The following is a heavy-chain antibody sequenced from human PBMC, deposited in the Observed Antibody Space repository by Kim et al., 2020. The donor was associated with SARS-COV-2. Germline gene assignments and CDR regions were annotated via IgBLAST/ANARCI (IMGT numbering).Heavy chain of an antibody. J-gene: IGHJ6*02. V-gene: IGHV1-18*04. CDR3: ARQPISHQGIAAAGSKMAYYGMDV. CDR2: ISAYNGNT. D-gene: IGHD6-13*01. Sequence: ASVKVSCKASGYTFTSYGISWVRQAPGQGLEWMGWISAYNGNTNYAQKLQGRVTMTTDTSTSTAYMELRSLRSDDTAVYYCARQPISHQGIAAAGSKMAYYGMDVWGQGTTVTVSS. CDR1: GYTFTSYG.